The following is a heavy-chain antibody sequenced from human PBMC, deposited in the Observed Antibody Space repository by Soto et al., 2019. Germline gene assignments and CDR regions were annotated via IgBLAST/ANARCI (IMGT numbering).Heavy chain of an antibody. D-gene: IGHD3-10*01. CDR2: INSDGSST. CDR3: ARDGTYYDGAQYYYYGMDV. J-gene: IGHJ6*02. CDR1: GFTFSSYW. Sequence: GSLRLSCAASGFTFSSYWMHWVRQAPGKGLVWVSRINSDGSSTSYADSVKGRFTTSRDNAKNTLYLQMNSLRAEDTAVYYCARDGTYYDGAQYYYYGMDVWGQGTTVTVSS. V-gene: IGHV3-74*01.